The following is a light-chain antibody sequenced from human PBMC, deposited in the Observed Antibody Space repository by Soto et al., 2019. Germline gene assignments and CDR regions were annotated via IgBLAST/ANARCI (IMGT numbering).Light chain of an antibody. CDR1: QSVSSN. CDR2: GAS. Sequence: IEMTQSPATLSVSPGERATLSFRACQSVSSNLVWYQQKPAQAPRLLIYGASTRVTGIPARCSGSAAGTDFTLTISMLEPEDFAVYYCQQDGSSGTFGQGTRLEIK. CDR3: QQDGSSGT. J-gene: IGKJ5*01. V-gene: IGKV3-15*01.